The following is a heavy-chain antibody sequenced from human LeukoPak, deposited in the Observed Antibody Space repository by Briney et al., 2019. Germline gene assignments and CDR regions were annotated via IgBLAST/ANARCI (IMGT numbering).Heavy chain of an antibody. D-gene: IGHD5-24*01. V-gene: IGHV3-30*01. Sequence: GSLRLSCAASGFTFSSYAMHWVRQAPGKGLEWVSVISYDGSNKYYADSVKGRFTISRDNTKHTLYLQMNSLRAEDTAVYYCARPRTGWLQLPPEYWGQGTLVTVSS. CDR2: ISYDGSNK. J-gene: IGHJ4*02. CDR1: GFTFSSYA. CDR3: ARPRTGWLQLPPEY.